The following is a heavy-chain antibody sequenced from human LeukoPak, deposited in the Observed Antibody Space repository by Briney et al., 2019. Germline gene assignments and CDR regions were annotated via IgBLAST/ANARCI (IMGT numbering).Heavy chain of an antibody. D-gene: IGHD1-26*01. V-gene: IGHV3-48*01. CDR2: ITSSSSAI. J-gene: IGHJ4*02. CDR3: ARVRGSYHFEY. CDR1: GFTLSGYN. Sequence: AGSLRLACAASGFTLSGYNMVWVRQAPGKGLEWVSYITSSSSAIYYADSVKGRFTISRDNAKNSLYLQMNSLRAEDHAVYHCARVRGSYHFEYRGQGALVTVSS.